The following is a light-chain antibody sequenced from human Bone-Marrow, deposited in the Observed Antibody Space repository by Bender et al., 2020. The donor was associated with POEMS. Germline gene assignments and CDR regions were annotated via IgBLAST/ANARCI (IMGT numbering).Light chain of an antibody. Sequence: SSYLTQPPSVSVSPGQTATITCSADVLSNQYAYWYQKKPGQSPMLIIYQDDKRPSGIPERFSGSNSGNTATLIISGTQAVDEADYYCQSWDRTTVVFGGGTKLTVL. CDR2: QDD. CDR3: QSWDRTTVV. CDR1: VLSNQY. V-gene: IGLV3-1*01. J-gene: IGLJ2*01.